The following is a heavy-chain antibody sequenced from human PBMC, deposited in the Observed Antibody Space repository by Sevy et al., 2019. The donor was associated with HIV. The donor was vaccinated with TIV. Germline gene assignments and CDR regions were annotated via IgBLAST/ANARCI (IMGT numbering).Heavy chain of an antibody. D-gene: IGHD3-3*01. J-gene: IGHJ4*02. CDR3: AGGSWSGFDY. CDR1: GFIFRSYV. Sequence: GGSLRLSCAASGFIFRSYVMSWVRQAPGKGLEWVSTISGRGGYTYYADSVKGRFTISRDNSKNTLELEMNSLRVEDTAVYYCAGGSWSGFDYWGQGTLVTVSS. CDR2: ISGRGGYT. V-gene: IGHV3-23*01.